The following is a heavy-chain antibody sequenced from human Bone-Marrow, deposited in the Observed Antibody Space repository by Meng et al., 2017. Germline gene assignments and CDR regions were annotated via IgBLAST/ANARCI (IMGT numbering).Heavy chain of an antibody. CDR1: GGSISSIDW. CDR3: ASWIYSCGWQ. Sequence: QGQLQESGPGLVKPSGTLSLTCVVSGGSISSIDWWGWVRQPPGKGLEWIGEFYHGGDTNYNPSLKSRVTIAIDKSKNQFSLKLSSVTAADTAVYYCASWIYSCGWQWGQGALVTVSS. J-gene: IGHJ4*02. V-gene: IGHV4/OR15-8*02. CDR2: FYHGGDT. D-gene: IGHD6-19*01.